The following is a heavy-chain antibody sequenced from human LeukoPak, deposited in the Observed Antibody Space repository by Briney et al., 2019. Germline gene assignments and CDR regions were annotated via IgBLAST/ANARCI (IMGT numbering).Heavy chain of an antibody. CDR1: GGSFSGYY. Sequence: SETLSLTCAVYGGSFSGYYWSWIRQPPGKGLEWIGEINHSGSTNYNPSLESRVTISVDTSKNQFSLKLSSVTAADTAVYYCARGEGYSYGYKLFDYWGQGTLVTVSS. J-gene: IGHJ4*02. CDR2: INHSGST. V-gene: IGHV4-34*01. CDR3: ARGEGYSYGYKLFDY. D-gene: IGHD5-18*01.